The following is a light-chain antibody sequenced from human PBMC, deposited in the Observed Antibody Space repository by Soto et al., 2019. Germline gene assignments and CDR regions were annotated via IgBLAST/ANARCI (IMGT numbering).Light chain of an antibody. CDR1: QSISSS. CDR3: QQYNNGPTYT. V-gene: IGKV3-15*01. Sequence: EIVMTQSPATLSVSPGERATLSCRASQSISSSLAWYQQKPGQAPRLLIYGASTRATGIPARFSGSGSGTAFTLTISSLQSEDFAVYYCQQYNNGPTYTSGQGTKLEIK. CDR2: GAS. J-gene: IGKJ2*01.